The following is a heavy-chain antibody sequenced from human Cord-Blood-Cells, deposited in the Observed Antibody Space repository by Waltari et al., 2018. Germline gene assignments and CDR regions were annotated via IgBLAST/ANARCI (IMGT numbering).Heavy chain of an antibody. CDR2: FDAEEGET. CDR1: GYTLTELS. V-gene: IGHV1-24*01. J-gene: IGHJ4*02. D-gene: IGHD1-26*01. CDR3: ATAYRVGAATGVDY. Sequence: QVQLVQSGAEVKKPGASVKVSCKVSGYTLTELSMHWVRQAPGKGLEWMGGFDAEEGETIYAQKFQGRVTMTEDTSTDAAYMELSSLRSEDTAVYYCATAYRVGAATGVDYWGQGTLGTVSS.